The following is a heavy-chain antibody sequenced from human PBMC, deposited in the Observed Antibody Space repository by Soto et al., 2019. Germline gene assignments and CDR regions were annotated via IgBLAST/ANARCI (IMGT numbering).Heavy chain of an antibody. J-gene: IGHJ5*02. V-gene: IGHV3-11*06. CDR3: ARDVCSGGSCSNWFDP. D-gene: IGHD2-15*01. CDR1: GFTFSDYY. CDR2: ISSSSSYT. Sequence: GGSLRLSCGASGFTFSDYYMSWIRQAPGKGLEWVSYISSSSSYTNYADSVKGRFTISRDNAKNSLYLQMNSLRAEDTAVYYCARDVCSGGSCSNWFDPWGQGTLVTVSS.